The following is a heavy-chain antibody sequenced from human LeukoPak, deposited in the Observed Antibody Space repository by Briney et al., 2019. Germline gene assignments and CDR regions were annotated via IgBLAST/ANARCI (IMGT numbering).Heavy chain of an antibody. CDR2: ISAYNGNT. V-gene: IGHV1-18*01. J-gene: IGHJ4*02. D-gene: IGHD3-9*01. Sequence: ASVKVSCKASGYTFTSYGISWVRQAPGQGLEWMGWISAYNGNTNYAQKLQGRVTMTTDTSTSTAYMELRSLRSDDTAVYYCARVPYYDILTGYFDYWGQGTLVTVSS. CDR3: ARVPYYDILTGYFDY. CDR1: GYTFTSYG.